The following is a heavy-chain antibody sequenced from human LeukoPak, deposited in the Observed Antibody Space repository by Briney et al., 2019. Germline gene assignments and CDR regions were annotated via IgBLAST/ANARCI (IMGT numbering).Heavy chain of an antibody. CDR3: ARVLVERGYYFDY. CDR1: GGSISSYY. D-gene: IGHD2-8*01. V-gene: IGHV4-4*07. CDR2: IYTSGST. Sequence: SETLSLTCTVSGGSISSYYWSWIRQPAGKGLEWIGRIYTSGSTNYNPSLKSRVTISVDKSKNQFSLKPSSVTAADTAVYYCARVLVERGYYFDYWGQGTLVTVSS. J-gene: IGHJ4*02.